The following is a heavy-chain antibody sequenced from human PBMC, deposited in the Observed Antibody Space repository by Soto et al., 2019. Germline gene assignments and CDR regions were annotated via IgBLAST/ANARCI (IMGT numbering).Heavy chain of an antibody. J-gene: IGHJ5*02. Sequence: QVQLVQSGDEVKEPGASVRVSCEASGYTFINFDISWVRQAAGQGLEWLGWMNPGSGQTGYASKFQGRVAMTRDASTGTSHLELSSLTSDDTAVYYCARMASAGTRNWFDPWGQGTLVTVSS. D-gene: IGHD6-13*01. CDR3: ARMASAGTRNWFDP. V-gene: IGHV1-8*02. CDR2: MNPGSGQT. CDR1: GYTFINFD.